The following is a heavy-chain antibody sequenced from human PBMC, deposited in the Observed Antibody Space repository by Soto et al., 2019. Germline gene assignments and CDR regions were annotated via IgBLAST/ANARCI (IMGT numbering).Heavy chain of an antibody. CDR3: AKEAYYDILTGYSNYYYYGMDV. V-gene: IGHV3-30*18. Sequence: GGSLRLSCAASGFTFSSYGMHWVRQAPGKGLEWVAVISYDGSNKYYADSVKGRFTISRDNSKNTLYLQMNSLRAEDTAVYYCAKEAYYDILTGYSNYYYYGMDVWGQGTTVTVSS. CDR1: GFTFSSYG. D-gene: IGHD3-9*01. J-gene: IGHJ6*02. CDR2: ISYDGSNK.